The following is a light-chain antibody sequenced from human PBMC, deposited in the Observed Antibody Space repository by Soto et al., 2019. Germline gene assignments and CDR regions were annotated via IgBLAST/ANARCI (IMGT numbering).Light chain of an antibody. CDR1: SSDVGGNNY. CDR2: EVS. Sequence: QSALTRPPSASGSPGQSVTISCTGTSSDVGGNNYVSWYQQHPGKAPKVMIYEVSKRPSGVPDRFSGSKSGNTASLTVSGLQAEDEADYYCSSYAGSHSYVFGTGTKLTVL. V-gene: IGLV2-8*01. J-gene: IGLJ1*01. CDR3: SSYAGSHSYV.